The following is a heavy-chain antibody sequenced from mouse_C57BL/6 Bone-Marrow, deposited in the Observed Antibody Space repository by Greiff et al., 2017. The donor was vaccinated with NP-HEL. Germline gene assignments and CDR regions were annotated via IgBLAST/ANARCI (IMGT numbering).Heavy chain of an antibody. D-gene: IGHD1-1*01. CDR3: ARMGFYYYGPYYFDY. CDR2: IYPSDSGT. V-gene: IGHV1-61*01. Sequence: QVQLQQPGAELVRPGSSVKLSCKASGYTFTSYWMDWVKQRPGQGLEWIGNIYPSDSGTHYNQKFKDKATLTVDKSSSTAYMQLSSLTSEDSAVYYCARMGFYYYGPYYFDYWGQGTTLTVSS. J-gene: IGHJ2*01. CDR1: GYTFTSYW.